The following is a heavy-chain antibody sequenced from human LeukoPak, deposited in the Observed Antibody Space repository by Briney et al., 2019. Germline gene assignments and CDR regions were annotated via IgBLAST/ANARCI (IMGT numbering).Heavy chain of an antibody. D-gene: IGHD1-26*01. Sequence: PGGSLRLSCAASGFTFSSYSMNWVRQAPGKGLEWVSYISSSSSTIYYADSVKGRFTISRDNAKNSLYLQMNSLRDEDTAVYYCPSDVGLLSPNSFDYWGQGTLVTLSS. CDR3: PSDVGLLSPNSFDY. CDR1: GFTFSSYS. CDR2: ISSSSSTI. V-gene: IGHV3-48*02. J-gene: IGHJ4*02.